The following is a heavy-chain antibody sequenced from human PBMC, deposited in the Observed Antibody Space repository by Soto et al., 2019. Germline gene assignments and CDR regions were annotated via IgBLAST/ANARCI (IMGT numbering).Heavy chain of an antibody. Sequence: QVQLVQSGAEVKKPGASVKVSCKASGYTFTSYAMHWVRQAPGQRPEWMGWINAGNGNTKYSQKFQGRVTITRDTSASTAYMELSSLRSEDTAIYYCAKSSSWYMFDYWGQGTLVTVSS. V-gene: IGHV1-3*01. CDR1: GYTFTSYA. CDR3: AKSSSWYMFDY. D-gene: IGHD6-13*01. J-gene: IGHJ4*02. CDR2: INAGNGNT.